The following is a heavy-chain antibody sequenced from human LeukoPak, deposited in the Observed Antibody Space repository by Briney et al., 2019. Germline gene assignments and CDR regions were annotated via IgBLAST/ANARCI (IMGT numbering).Heavy chain of an antibody. V-gene: IGHV1-18*01. CDR1: GYTFPNYG. CDR3: ARELYYDFWSGPEDY. D-gene: IGHD3-3*01. J-gene: IGHJ4*02. CDR2: IRADNGNT. Sequence: GASVKVSCKTSGYTFPNYGITWVRQAPGQGLEWMGWIRADNGNTGYSRKFQGRVTMTIDTSTSTAYMDLRSLRSDDTAVYYCARELYYDFWSGPEDYWGQGTLVTVSS.